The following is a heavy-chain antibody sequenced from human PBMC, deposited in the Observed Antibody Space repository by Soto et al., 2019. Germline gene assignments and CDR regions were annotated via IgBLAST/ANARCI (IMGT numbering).Heavy chain of an antibody. J-gene: IGHJ6*02. CDR3: ARDREYYIGMDV. Sequence: QAQLVQSGAEVKKPGASVKVSCKASGYTFTSYGISWVRQAPGQGLEWMGWISAHSGNTNYAKKVEGRATTTTETSTNTAYLELRNLRFDDTAVYYCARDREYYIGMDVWGQGTTVAVSS. CDR1: GYTFTSYG. V-gene: IGHV1-18*01. CDR2: ISAHSGNT.